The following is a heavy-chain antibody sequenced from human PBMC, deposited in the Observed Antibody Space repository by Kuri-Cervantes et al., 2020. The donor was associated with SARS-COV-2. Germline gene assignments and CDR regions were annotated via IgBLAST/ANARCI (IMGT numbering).Heavy chain of an antibody. CDR1: GFTFSSYW. Sequence: GESLKISCAASGFTFSSYWMHWVRQAPGKGLEWVANIKQDGSEKYYVDSVKGRFTISRDNAKNSLYLQMNSLRAEDTAVYYCARDDEMAKGAFDYWGQGTLVTVSS. J-gene: IGHJ4*02. D-gene: IGHD5-24*01. V-gene: IGHV3-7*03. CDR2: IKQDGSEK. CDR3: ARDDEMAKGAFDY.